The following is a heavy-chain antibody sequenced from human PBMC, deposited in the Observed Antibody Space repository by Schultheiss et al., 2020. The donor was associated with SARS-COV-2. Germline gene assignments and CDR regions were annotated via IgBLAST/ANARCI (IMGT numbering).Heavy chain of an antibody. CDR2: IHYSGIT. CDR3: ARHYDSRGNNALDL. D-gene: IGHD3-22*01. V-gene: IGHV4-39*07. CDR1: GGSITDTTYF. Sequence: SETLSLTCTVSGGSITDTTYFWGWIRQPPGKGLEWIGTIHYSGITYYSPSLTSRAAIAVDTSKNQFSLKLTPVTAADTAVYFCARHYDSRGNNALDLWGHGTMVTVSS. J-gene: IGHJ3*01.